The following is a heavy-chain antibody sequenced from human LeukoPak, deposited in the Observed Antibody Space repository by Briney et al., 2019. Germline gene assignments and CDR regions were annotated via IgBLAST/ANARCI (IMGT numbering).Heavy chain of an antibody. CDR2: IRYDGSNK. D-gene: IGHD3-22*01. J-gene: IGHJ3*02. CDR3: AKDYDYDSSGYYLDAFDI. Sequence: GGSLRLSCAASGFTFSSYGMHWVRQAPGKGLEWVAFIRYDGSNKYYADSVKGRFTISRDNSKNTLYLQMNSLRAEDTAVYYCAKDYDYDSSGYYLDAFDIWGQGTMVTVSS. CDR1: GFTFSSYG. V-gene: IGHV3-30*02.